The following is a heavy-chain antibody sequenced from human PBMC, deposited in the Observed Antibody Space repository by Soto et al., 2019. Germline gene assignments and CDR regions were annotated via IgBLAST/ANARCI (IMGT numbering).Heavy chain of an antibody. V-gene: IGHV3-23*01. CDR3: AKGAVAGTSYFDY. D-gene: IGHD6-19*01. Sequence: GGSLRLSCAASGFTFSSYAMSWVRQAPGKGLEWVSAIRVSGGSKYYADSVKGRFTISRDNSKNTLYLQMNSLRAEDTAVYYCAKGAVAGTSYFDYWGQGTLVTVSS. J-gene: IGHJ4*01. CDR1: GFTFSSYA. CDR2: IRVSGGSK.